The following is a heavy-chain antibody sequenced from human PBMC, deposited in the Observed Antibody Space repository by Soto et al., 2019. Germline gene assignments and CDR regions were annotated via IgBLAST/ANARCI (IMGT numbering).Heavy chain of an antibody. D-gene: IGHD1-26*01. Sequence: GGSLRLSCAASGFTFSSFGMHWVRQAPGKGLEWVTVISYDGSNKYYADSVKGRFTISRDNSKNTLSLEMNSLRAEDTAVYYCAKDRSGSSGPGLDYWGQGTLVTVSS. V-gene: IGHV3-30*18. CDR1: GFTFSSFG. J-gene: IGHJ4*02. CDR3: AKDRSGSSGPGLDY. CDR2: ISYDGSNK.